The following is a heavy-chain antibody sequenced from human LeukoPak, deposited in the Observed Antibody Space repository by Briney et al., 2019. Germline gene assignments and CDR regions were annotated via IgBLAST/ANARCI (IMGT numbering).Heavy chain of an antibody. Sequence: GGSLRLSCAASGFTFSDHYMDWVRQAPGKGLEWVGRIRNRANSYTTEYAASVKGRFTISRDDSKNSLYLRMNSLKTEDTAVYYCVRDRRGPGDPYYFDYWGQGTLVAVSS. CDR2: IRNRANSYTT. D-gene: IGHD4-17*01. V-gene: IGHV3-72*01. J-gene: IGHJ4*02. CDR3: VRDRRGPGDPYYFDY. CDR1: GFTFSDHY.